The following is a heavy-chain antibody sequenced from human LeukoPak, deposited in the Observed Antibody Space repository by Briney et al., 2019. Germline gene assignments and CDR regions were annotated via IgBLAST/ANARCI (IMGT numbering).Heavy chain of an antibody. CDR2: INHSGST. Sequence: SWVRQAPGKGLEWIGEINHSGSTNYNPSLKSRVTISVDTSKNQFSLKLSSVTAADTAVYYCARGHTLAFDIWGQGTMVTVSS. V-gene: IGHV4-34*01. J-gene: IGHJ3*02. CDR3: ARGHTLAFDI. D-gene: IGHD2-15*01.